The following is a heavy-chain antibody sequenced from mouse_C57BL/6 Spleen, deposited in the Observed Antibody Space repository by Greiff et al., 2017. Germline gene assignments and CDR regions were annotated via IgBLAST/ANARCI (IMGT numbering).Heavy chain of an antibody. CDR1: GFSLSTFGMG. CDR2: IWWEDDK. J-gene: IGHJ4*01. V-gene: IGHV8-8*01. CDR3: ARIERWPSYAMDY. D-gene: IGHD2-3*01. Sequence: QVTLKESGPGILQPSQTLSLTCSFSGFSLSTFGMGVGWIRQPSGKGLEWLAHIWWEDDKYYNPALKSRLTSSEDTSKNQVFRKVANVDTADTATYYGARIERWPSYAMDYWGQGTSVTVSS.